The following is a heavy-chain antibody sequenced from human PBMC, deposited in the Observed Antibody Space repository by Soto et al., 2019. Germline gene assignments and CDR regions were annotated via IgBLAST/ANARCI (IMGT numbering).Heavy chain of an antibody. CDR2: IIPIFGTA. CDR3: ARDGGRHSGGIDY. CDR1: EGTFSSYS. D-gene: IGHD1-26*01. J-gene: IGHJ4*02. V-gene: IGHV1-69*01. Sequence: QVQLVQSGAEVKKPGSSVKVSCKASEGTFSSYSINWVRQAPGQGLEWMGEIIPIFGTANYAQKFQGRVTITADESTSTAYMEVSSLRSEDTAVYYCARDGGRHSGGIDYWGQGTLVTVSS.